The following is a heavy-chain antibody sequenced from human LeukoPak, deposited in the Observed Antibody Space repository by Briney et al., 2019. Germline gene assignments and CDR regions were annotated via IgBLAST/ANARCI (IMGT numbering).Heavy chain of an antibody. CDR2: INHSGST. CDR3: ASGGWYRGY. D-gene: IGHD2-15*01. CDR1: GGSFSGYY. Sequence: SETLSLTCAVYGGSFSGYYWSWIRQPPGKGLEWIGEINHSGSTNYNPSLKSRVTISVDTSKNHFSLDLTSVTAADTAVYYCASGGWYRGYWGQGTLVTVSS. V-gene: IGHV4-34*01. J-gene: IGHJ4*02.